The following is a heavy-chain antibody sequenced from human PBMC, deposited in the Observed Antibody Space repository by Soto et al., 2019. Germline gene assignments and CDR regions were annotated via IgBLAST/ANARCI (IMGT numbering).Heavy chain of an antibody. CDR3: AIRASYYDSSGYFDY. CDR1: GFTFSSYW. J-gene: IGHJ4*02. D-gene: IGHD3-22*01. V-gene: IGHV3-74*01. Sequence: EVQLVESGGGLVQPGGSPRLSCAASGFTFSSYWMHWVRQAPGKGLVWVSRINSDGSSTSYADSVKGRFTISRDNAKNTLYLQRNSLRAEDTAVYYCAIRASYYDSSGYFDYWGQGTLVTVSS. CDR2: INSDGSST.